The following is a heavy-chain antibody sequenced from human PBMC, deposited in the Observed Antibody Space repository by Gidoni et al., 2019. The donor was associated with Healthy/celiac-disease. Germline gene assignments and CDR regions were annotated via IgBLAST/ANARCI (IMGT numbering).Heavy chain of an antibody. D-gene: IGHD3-3*01. CDR1: GFTFSSYA. V-gene: IGHV3-30-3*01. J-gene: IGHJ3*02. CDR3: ARDMFQPGRITIFGVVRGAFDI. Sequence: QVQLVESGGGVVQPGRSLRLSCAASGFTFSSYAMHWVRQAPGKGLEWVAVISYDGSNKYYADSVKGRFTISRDNSKNTLYLQMNSLRAEDTAVYYCARDMFQPGRITIFGVVRGAFDIWGQGTMVTVSS. CDR2: ISYDGSNK.